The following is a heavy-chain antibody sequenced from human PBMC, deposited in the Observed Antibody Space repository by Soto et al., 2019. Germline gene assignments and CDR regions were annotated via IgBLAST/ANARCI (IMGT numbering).Heavy chain of an antibody. D-gene: IGHD5-18*01. CDR3: ARSYSYGSYWYFDL. J-gene: IGHJ2*01. Sequence: QVQLVQSGAEVKEPGASVKVSCKASGYTFTTYGISWVRQAPGQGLEWMGWISVYNGNTNYAERLQGRVTMTTDTSTSTAYMELWRLRFDDTAMYYCARSYSYGSYWYFDLWGRGTLVTVSS. CDR1: GYTFTTYG. CDR2: ISVYNGNT. V-gene: IGHV1-18*04.